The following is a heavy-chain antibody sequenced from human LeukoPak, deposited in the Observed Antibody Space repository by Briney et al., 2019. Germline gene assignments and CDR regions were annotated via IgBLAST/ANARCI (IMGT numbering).Heavy chain of an antibody. V-gene: IGHV4-39*07. CDR3: ARDGGPGNPLPRFDL. Sequence: PSETLSLTCTVSGGSISSSSYYWGWIRQPPGKGLEWIGSIYYSGSTYYNPSLKSRVTISVDTSKNQFSLKLSSVTAADTAVYYCARDGGPGNPLPRFDLWGQGTLVTVSS. CDR2: IYYSGST. J-gene: IGHJ4*02. CDR1: GGSISSSSYY. D-gene: IGHD4-23*01.